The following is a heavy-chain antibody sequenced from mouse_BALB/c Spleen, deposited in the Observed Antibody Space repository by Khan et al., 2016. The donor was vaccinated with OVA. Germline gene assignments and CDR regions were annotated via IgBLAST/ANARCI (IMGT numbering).Heavy chain of an antibody. CDR1: GYSITSDYA. CDR3: AGIYGGYFDY. D-gene: IGHD1-1*01. J-gene: IGHJ2*01. CDR2: ISYSGNT. V-gene: IGHV3-2*02. Sequence: EVQLQESGPGLVKPSQSLSLTCTVTGYSITSDYAWNWIRQFPGNKLECMGYISYSGNTNYNPSLKSRISITRDTSENQFFLQLNSVTIEDTATYCDAGIYGGYFDYWGQGTTLTVSS.